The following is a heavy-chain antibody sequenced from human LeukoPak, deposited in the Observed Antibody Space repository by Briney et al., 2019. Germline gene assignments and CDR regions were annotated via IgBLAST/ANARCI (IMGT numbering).Heavy chain of an antibody. D-gene: IGHD4-23*01. CDR1: GGTFSSYA. CDR2: IIPIFGTA. J-gene: IGHJ6*03. V-gene: IGHV1-69*05. Sequence: ASVKVSCKASGGTFSSYAISWVRQAPGQGLEWMGGIIPIFGTANYAQKFQGRVTITTDESTSTAYMELSSLRSEDTAVYYCARGYGGNSRYYYYMDVWGKGTTVTVFS. CDR3: ARGYGGNSRYYYYMDV.